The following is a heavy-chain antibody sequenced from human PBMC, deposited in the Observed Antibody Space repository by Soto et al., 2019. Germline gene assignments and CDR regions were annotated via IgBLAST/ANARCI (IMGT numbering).Heavy chain of an antibody. D-gene: IGHD1-1*01. J-gene: IGHJ4*02. CDR3: ARSASTVTTLDY. CDR1: GGSISSGGYS. Sequence: SETLSLTCAVSGGSISSGGYSWSWIRQPPGKGLEWVGYIYHSGSTYYNPSLKSRVTISVDRSKNQFSLKLSSVTAADTAVYYCARSASTVTTLDYWGQGTQVPVSS. CDR2: IYHSGST. V-gene: IGHV4-30-2*01.